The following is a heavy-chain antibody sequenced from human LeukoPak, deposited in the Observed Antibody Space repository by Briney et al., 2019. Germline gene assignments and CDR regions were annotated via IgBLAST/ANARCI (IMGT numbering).Heavy chain of an antibody. CDR3: VRALYRWSFSGYENSGPEPDD. Sequence: PGGSLSLSCAASGFTFSTYGMHWVRQAPGKGLEWVAVIWYDGSNKNYADCVKGRFTISRDNSNNTLYLQMNSLRAEDTAVYYCVRALYRWSFSGYENSGPEPDDGGQGTLVTVSS. D-gene: IGHD5-12*01. CDR2: IWYDGSNK. CDR1: GFTFSTYG. V-gene: IGHV3-33*01. J-gene: IGHJ1*01.